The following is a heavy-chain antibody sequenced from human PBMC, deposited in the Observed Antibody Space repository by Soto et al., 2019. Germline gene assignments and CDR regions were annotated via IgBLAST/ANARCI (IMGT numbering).Heavy chain of an antibody. J-gene: IGHJ4*02. CDR1: GDFISSGGYY. Sequence: QVQLQESGPGLVKPSQTLSLTCTVSGDFISSGGYYWSWIRQHPGKGLEWIGYIYYSGSTYYNPSLKRRVTISLDTATNQVALRLSDVTAADTAGYYCARDGGELDYWGQGTLVTVSS. V-gene: IGHV4-31*03. CDR2: IYYSGST. CDR3: ARDGGELDY. D-gene: IGHD2-21*01.